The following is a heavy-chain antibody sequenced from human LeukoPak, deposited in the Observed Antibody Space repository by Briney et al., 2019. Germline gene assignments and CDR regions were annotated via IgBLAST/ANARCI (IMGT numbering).Heavy chain of an antibody. J-gene: IGHJ4*02. CDR2: ISSSSSYI. CDR1: GFTFSSYS. CDR3: ARALAGVVNFDY. D-gene: IGHD3-3*01. V-gene: IGHV3-21*01. Sequence: GESLRLSCAASGFTFSSYSMNWVRQAPGKGLEWVSSISSSSSYIYYADSVKGRFTISRDNAKNSLYLQMNSLRAEDTAVYYCARALAGVVNFDYWGQGTLVTVSS.